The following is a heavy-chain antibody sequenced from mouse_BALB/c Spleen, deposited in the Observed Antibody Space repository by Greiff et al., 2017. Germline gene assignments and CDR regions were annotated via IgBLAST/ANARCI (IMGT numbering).Heavy chain of an antibody. D-gene: IGHD3-1*01. CDR2: IWAGGST. Sequence: VQGVESGPGLVAPSQSLSITCTVSGFSLTSYGVHWVRQPPGKGLEWLGVIWAGGSTNYNSALMSRLSISKDNSKSQVFLKMNSLQTDDTAMYYCARGTARATAMDYWGQGTSVTVSS. CDR3: ARGTARATAMDY. CDR1: GFSLTSYG. V-gene: IGHV2-9*02. J-gene: IGHJ4*01.